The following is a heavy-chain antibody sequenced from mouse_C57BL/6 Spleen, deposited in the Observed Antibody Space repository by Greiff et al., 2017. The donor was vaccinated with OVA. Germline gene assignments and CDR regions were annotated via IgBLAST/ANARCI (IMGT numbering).Heavy chain of an antibody. J-gene: IGHJ3*01. Sequence: QVTLKVSGPGILQSSQTLSLTCSFSGFSLSTSGMGVSWLRQPSGKGLEWLAHIYCDDDKRYHPFLKSRLTISKDTSNNQVFLKITSVYTAYTATNDSARSDSSGYGAYWGQGTLVTVSA. CDR1: GFSLSTSGMG. CDR3: ARSDSSGYGAY. CDR2: IYCDDDK. D-gene: IGHD3-2*02. V-gene: IGHV8-12*01.